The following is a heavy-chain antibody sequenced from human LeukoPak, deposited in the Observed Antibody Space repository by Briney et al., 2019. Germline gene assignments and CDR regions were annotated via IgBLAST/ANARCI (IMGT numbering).Heavy chain of an antibody. V-gene: IGHV5-51*01. CDR3: ARGTARFPYYFDY. CDR1: GYTFTNYW. Sequence: GESLKISCKGSGYTFTNYWIGWVRQMPGKGLEWMGIIYPGDSDTRYGPSFQGQVTISADKSISTAYLQWSSLKASDTAMYYCARGTARFPYYFDYWGQGTLVTVSS. CDR2: IYPGDSDT. J-gene: IGHJ4*02. D-gene: IGHD6-6*01.